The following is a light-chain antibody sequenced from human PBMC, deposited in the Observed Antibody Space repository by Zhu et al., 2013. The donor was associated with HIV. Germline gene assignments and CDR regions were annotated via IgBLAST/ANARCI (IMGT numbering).Light chain of an antibody. CDR1: QSISSW. V-gene: IGKV1-5*03. CDR3: QQYNSYPWT. CDR2: KAS. J-gene: IGKJ1*01. Sequence: DIQMTQSPSXLSASVGDRVTITCRASQSISSWLAWYQQKPGKAPKLLIYKASSLESGVPSRFSGSGSGTEFTLTISSLQPDDFATYYCQQYNSYPWTFGQGTKVEIK.